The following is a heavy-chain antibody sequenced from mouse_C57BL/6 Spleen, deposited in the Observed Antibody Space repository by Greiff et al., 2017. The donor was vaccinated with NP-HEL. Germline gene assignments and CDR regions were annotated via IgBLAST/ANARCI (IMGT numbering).Heavy chain of an antibody. V-gene: IGHV1-82*01. CDR3: ARSVITTVVAEDYFDY. D-gene: IGHD1-1*01. Sequence: QVQLKQSGPELVKPGASVKISCKASGYAFSSSWMNWVKQRPGKGLEWIGRIYPGDGDTNYNGKFKGKATLTADISSSTAYMQLSSLTSEDSAVYFCARSVITTVVAEDYFDYWGQGTTLTVSS. CDR2: IYPGDGDT. J-gene: IGHJ2*01. CDR1: GYAFSSSW.